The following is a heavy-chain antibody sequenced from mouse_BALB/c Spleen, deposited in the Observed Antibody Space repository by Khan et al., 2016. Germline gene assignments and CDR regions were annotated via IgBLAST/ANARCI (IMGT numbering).Heavy chain of an antibody. V-gene: IGHV1-9*01. CDR1: GYTFSSYW. Sequence: VQLQESGAELMKPGASVKISCKATGYTFSSYWIEWVKQRPGHGLEWIGEILPGSGSTNYNEKFRGKATFTADTSSNTAYMQLSSLTSEDSAVHYFPRTDRRGYFYYWGQGTTLTVSS. CDR2: ILPGSGST. CDR3: PRTDRRGYFYY. J-gene: IGHJ2*01.